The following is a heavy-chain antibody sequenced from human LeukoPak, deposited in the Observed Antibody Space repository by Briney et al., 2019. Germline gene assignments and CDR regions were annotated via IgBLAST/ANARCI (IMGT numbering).Heavy chain of an antibody. D-gene: IGHD6-13*01. CDR3: ANRGGGGIGMGILGSYDF. CDR2: IIPIFGTP. CDR1: GGTFSSNA. Sequence: SVKVSCKAAGGTFSSNAISWVRQAPGQGLEWMGGIIPIFGTPNYAHNFQDRVTITADESTRTANMELSALRSEDTALYYCANRGGGGIGMGILGSYDFWGQGTLVTVSS. J-gene: IGHJ4*02. V-gene: IGHV1-69*01.